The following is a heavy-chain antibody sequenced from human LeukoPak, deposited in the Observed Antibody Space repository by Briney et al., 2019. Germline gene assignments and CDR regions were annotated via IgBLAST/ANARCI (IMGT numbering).Heavy chain of an antibody. D-gene: IGHD2-21*02. V-gene: IGHV3-7*01. CDR2: INPDGRDT. Sequence: GGSLRLSCEGSAFIFSGHWMNWVRQTPGKGLEWVAHINPDGRDTYYVDSVKGRFTISRDNAQNSMYLQMNSLRVEDTAVYYCTSWGDTTAEYFQRWGQGTLVTVSS. CDR3: TSWGDTTAEYFQR. J-gene: IGHJ1*01. CDR1: AFIFSGHW.